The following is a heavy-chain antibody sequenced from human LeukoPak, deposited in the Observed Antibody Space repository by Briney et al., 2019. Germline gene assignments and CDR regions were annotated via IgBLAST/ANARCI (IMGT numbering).Heavy chain of an antibody. D-gene: IGHD3-10*01. CDR2: VNHSGTT. Sequence: SETLSLTCAVYGGSFSGYYWSWIRQPPGKGLDWIGEVNHSGTTNYNPSLNRRVTISVNTSKKQISLKLNSVTAADTAVYYCARGGVWFGPDWGQGILVTVSS. V-gene: IGHV4-34*01. J-gene: IGHJ4*02. CDR1: GGSFSGYY. CDR3: ARGGVWFGPD.